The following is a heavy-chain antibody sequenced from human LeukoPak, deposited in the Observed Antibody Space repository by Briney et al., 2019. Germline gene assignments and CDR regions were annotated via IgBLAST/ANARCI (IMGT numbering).Heavy chain of an antibody. V-gene: IGHV4-39*01. CDR3: ATQVGAARTYFDY. CDR2: IYYSGTT. D-gene: IGHD6-6*01. J-gene: IGHJ4*02. CDR1: GGSIRSSSYY. Sequence: SETLSLTCAVSGGSIRSSSYYWGWVRQPPGKGLEWIGSIYYSGTTYYNPSLKSRVTISVDTSKNQFSLNLNSVTAADTAVYYCATQVGAARTYFDYWGQGTLVTVSS.